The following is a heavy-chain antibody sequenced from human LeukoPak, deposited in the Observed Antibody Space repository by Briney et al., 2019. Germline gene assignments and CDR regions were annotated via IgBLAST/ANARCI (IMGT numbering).Heavy chain of an antibody. Sequence: KPGGSLRLSCAASGFTFSTYTMNWVRQAPGKGLEWVSSISTGSSYIYYADSVRGRFTISRDNARNSLYLQMNSLRAADTAVYYCARGSASPAAIPFDIWGQGTMVTVSS. V-gene: IGHV3-21*01. CDR2: ISTGSSYI. J-gene: IGHJ3*02. CDR3: ARGSASPAAIPFDI. D-gene: IGHD2-2*02. CDR1: GFTFSTYT.